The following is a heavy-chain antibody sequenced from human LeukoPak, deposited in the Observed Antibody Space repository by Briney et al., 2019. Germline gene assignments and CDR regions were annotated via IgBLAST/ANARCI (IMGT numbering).Heavy chain of an antibody. D-gene: IGHD6-6*01. J-gene: IGHJ4*02. V-gene: IGHV3-72*01. CDR2: TAKKANTYTT. CDR1: GFSFSDHY. CDR3: TMSVAARWAAYDY. Sequence: GGSLRLSCAASGFSFSDHYMDWVRQAPGKGLEWLGRTAKKANTYTTEYAASVKGRFTFSRDESKNSLYLQMHSLTAGDTAVYYCTMSVAARWAAYDYWGQGTLVTVSS.